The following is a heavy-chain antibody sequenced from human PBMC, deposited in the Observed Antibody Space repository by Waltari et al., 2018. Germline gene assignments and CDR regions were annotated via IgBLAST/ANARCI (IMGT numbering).Heavy chain of an antibody. Sequence: QVQLQQWGAGLLKPSETLSLTCAVYGGSFSGYYWSWIRQPPGKGLEWIGEINHSGSTNYNPSLKSRVTISVDTSKNQFSLKLCSVTAADTAVYYCASAFADFWSGYQSWGFDYWGQGTLVTVSS. V-gene: IGHV4-34*01. CDR2: INHSGST. J-gene: IGHJ4*02. CDR3: ASAFADFWSGYQSWGFDY. D-gene: IGHD3-3*01. CDR1: GGSFSGYY.